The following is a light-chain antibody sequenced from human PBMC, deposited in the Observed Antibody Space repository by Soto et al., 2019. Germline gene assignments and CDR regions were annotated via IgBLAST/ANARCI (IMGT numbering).Light chain of an antibody. CDR2: NTD. Sequence: QTVVTQEPSFSVSPGGTVTFTCGLSSGSVSTSYYPSWYQQTPGQAPRILIYNTDTRSSGVPDRFSGSILGNKAALTIAGAQADDEVDYYCVLYMCSGISLFGGGTKLTVL. CDR3: VLYMCSGISL. CDR1: SGSVSTSYY. V-gene: IGLV8-61*01. J-gene: IGLJ2*01.